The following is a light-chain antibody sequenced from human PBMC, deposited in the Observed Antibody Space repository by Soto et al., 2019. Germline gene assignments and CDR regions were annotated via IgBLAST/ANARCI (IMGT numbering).Light chain of an antibody. J-gene: IGLJ2*01. CDR3: VAWDDRLDGPV. CDR1: SSNIGAGYD. Sequence: QSVLTQPPSVSGAPGQRVTISCTGSSSNIGAGYDVHWYQQLPGTAPKLLIYGNSNRPSGVPDRFSGSKSGTSASLAISGLQSEDEADYFCVAWDDRLDGPVFGGGTKLTVL. V-gene: IGLV1-40*01. CDR2: GNS.